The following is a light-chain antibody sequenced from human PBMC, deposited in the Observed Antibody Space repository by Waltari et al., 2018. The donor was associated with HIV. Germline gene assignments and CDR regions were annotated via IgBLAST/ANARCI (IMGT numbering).Light chain of an antibody. CDR2: EVT. V-gene: IGLV2-8*01. CDR1: NSDIRTYDY. J-gene: IGLJ2*01. Sequence: QSALTQPPSASGSPGPSVTPPCPGTNSDIRTYDYVSWYQQHPDKAPKLVISEVTKRPSGVSDRFSGSKSGNTAFLTVSGLQAEDEADYYCSSFANRDGFYVLFGGGTRLTVL. CDR3: SSFANRDGFYVL.